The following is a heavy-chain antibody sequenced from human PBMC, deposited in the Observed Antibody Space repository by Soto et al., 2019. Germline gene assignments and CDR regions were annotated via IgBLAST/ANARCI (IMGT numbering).Heavy chain of an antibody. Sequence: GGSLRLSCAASGFTFNSYSMNWVRQAPGKGLEWVSSISSSSSYIYYADSVKGRFTISRDNAKNSLYLQMNSLRAEDTAVYYCARGERGLLWFGELYPPNFDYWGQGTLVTVSS. V-gene: IGHV3-21*01. D-gene: IGHD3-10*01. J-gene: IGHJ4*02. CDR2: ISSSSSYI. CDR3: ARGERGLLWFGELYPPNFDY. CDR1: GFTFNSYS.